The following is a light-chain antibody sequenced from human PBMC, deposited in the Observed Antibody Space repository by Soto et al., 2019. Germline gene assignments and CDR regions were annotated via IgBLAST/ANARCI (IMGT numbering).Light chain of an antibody. CDR3: QQRSNWPPIT. CDR1: QSVSSY. J-gene: IGKJ5*01. V-gene: IGKV3-11*01. Sequence: EIVLTQSPATLSLSPGERATLSCRASQSVSSYLAWYQQKPGQGPRLLIYDASNRATGIPARFSGSGSGTDFTLTISNLEPEDFAVYYCQQRSNWPPITFGQGTRLEIK. CDR2: DAS.